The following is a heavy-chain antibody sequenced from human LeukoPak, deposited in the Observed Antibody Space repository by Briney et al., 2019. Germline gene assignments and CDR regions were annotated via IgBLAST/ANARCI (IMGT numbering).Heavy chain of an antibody. J-gene: IGHJ3*02. CDR2: IYYSGST. CDR1: GGSISSGDYY. CDR3: ARGPTVAFDI. D-gene: IGHD4-17*01. V-gene: IGHV4-30-4*01. Sequence: SETLSLTCTVSGGSISSGDYYWSWIRQPPGKGLEWIGYIYYSGSTYYNPSLKSRVTISVDPSKNQFSLKLSSVTAADTAVYYCARGPTVAFDIWGQGTMVTVSS.